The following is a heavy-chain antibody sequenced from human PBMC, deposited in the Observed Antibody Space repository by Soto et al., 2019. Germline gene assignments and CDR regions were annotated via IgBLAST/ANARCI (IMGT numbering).Heavy chain of an antibody. CDR3: ARGVGGGLAVALSYYYYGMDV. D-gene: IGHD6-19*01. J-gene: IGHJ6*02. CDR2: IIPIFGTS. V-gene: IGHV1-69*01. Sequence: QVRLVQSGAEVKKPGSSVKVSCKASGGTFSSYAISWVRQAPGQGLEWMGGIIPIFGTSNYAQKFQGRVTITPDESTSTAYMELSSLRTEDTAVYYCARGVGGGLAVALSYYYYGMDVWGQGTTVTVSS. CDR1: GGTFSSYA.